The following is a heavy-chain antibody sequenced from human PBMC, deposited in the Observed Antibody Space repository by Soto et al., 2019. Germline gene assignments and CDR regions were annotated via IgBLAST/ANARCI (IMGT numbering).Heavy chain of an antibody. CDR2: INSDGSST. Sequence: GGSLTLSCGAAEFTCSSYWMHWVRQAPGKGLVWVSRINSDGSSTFYADSVKGRFTISRDNAKNTLYLQMNSLRAEDTAVYYCASSLLTPFDYWGQGTLVTVSS. CDR1: EFTCSSYW. V-gene: IGHV3-74*01. D-gene: IGHD7-27*01. J-gene: IGHJ4*02. CDR3: ASSLLTPFDY.